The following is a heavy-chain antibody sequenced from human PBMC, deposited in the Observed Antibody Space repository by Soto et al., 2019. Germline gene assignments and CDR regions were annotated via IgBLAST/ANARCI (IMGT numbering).Heavy chain of an antibody. J-gene: IGHJ5*02. D-gene: IGHD1-20*01. V-gene: IGHV4-39*01. CDR1: GGSIRVQSYY. CDR3: TRRYNWNDYYFYX. Sequence: AETLSLTFTVSGGSIRVQSYYWTWIRQTPGKGLEVVGSSYYSGTSYFNPALKGRVTIYVDTSTNQFSLRLTSVTAADTAVYYCTRRYNWNDYYFYXWGQGTLVPVSX. CDR2: SYYSGTS.